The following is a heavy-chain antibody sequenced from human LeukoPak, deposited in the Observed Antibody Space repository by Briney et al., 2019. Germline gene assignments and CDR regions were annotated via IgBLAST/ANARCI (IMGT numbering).Heavy chain of an antibody. J-gene: IGHJ4*02. D-gene: IGHD2-2*01. CDR3: ARVYCSTTSCFYFDY. V-gene: IGHV4-59*12. Sequence: SETLSLTCTVSGGSISSYYWSWIRQPPGKGLEWIGYIYYSGSTNYNPSLKSRVTMSVDKSKNQFSLILSSVTAADTAVYYCARVYCSTTSCFYFDYWGQGTLVTVSS. CDR1: GGSISSYY. CDR2: IYYSGST.